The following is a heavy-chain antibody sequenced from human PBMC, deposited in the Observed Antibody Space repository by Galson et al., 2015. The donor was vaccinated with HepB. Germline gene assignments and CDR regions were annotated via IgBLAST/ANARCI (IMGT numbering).Heavy chain of an antibody. CDR1: GFTFSSYG. CDR2: ISYDGSNK. Sequence: SLRLSCAASGFTFSSYGMHWVRQAPGKGLEWVAVISYDGSNKYYADSVKGRFTTSRDNSKNTLYLQMNSLRAEDTAVYYCAKDRVVLRFLDGMDVWGQGTTVTVSS. D-gene: IGHD3-3*01. J-gene: IGHJ6*02. V-gene: IGHV3-30*18. CDR3: AKDRVVLRFLDGMDV.